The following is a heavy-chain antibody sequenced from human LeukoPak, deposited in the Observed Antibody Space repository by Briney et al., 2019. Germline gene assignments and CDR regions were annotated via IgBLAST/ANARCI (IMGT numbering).Heavy chain of an antibody. Sequence: SETLSLTCAVYGGSFSGYYWSWIRQPLGKGLEWIGEINHSGSTNYNPSLKSRVTISVDTSKNQFSLKLSSVTAADTAVYYCARVRSGWSPVFDYWGQGTLVTVSS. CDR3: ARVRSGWSPVFDY. CDR1: GGSFSGYY. D-gene: IGHD6-19*01. V-gene: IGHV4-34*01. J-gene: IGHJ4*02. CDR2: INHSGST.